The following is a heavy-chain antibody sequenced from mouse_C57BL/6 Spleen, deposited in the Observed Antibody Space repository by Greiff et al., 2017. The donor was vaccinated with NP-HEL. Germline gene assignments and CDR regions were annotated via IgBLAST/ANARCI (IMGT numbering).Heavy chain of an antibody. Sequence: QVQLQQSGPELVKPGASVKISCKASGYAFSSSWMNWVKQRPGKGLEWIGRIYPGDGDTNYNGKFKGKATLTADKSSSTAYMQLSSLTSEDSAVYFCARGIYDGSSFDYWGQGTTLTVSS. J-gene: IGHJ2*01. CDR1: GYAFSSSW. CDR3: ARGIYDGSSFDY. D-gene: IGHD2-3*01. CDR2: IYPGDGDT. V-gene: IGHV1-82*01.